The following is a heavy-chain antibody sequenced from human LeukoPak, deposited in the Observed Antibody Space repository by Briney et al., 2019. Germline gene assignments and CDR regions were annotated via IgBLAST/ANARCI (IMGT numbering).Heavy chain of an antibody. Sequence: GGSLRLSCAASGFTFSSYAMSWVRQAPGKGLEWVSAISGSGGSTYYADSVKGRFTISRDNSKNTLYLQMNSLRAEDTAVYYCAKANSSPRSYYYYMDVWGKGTTVTVSS. V-gene: IGHV3-23*01. J-gene: IGHJ6*03. CDR3: AKANSSPRSYYYYMDV. CDR1: GFTFSSYA. CDR2: ISGSGGST. D-gene: IGHD6-13*01.